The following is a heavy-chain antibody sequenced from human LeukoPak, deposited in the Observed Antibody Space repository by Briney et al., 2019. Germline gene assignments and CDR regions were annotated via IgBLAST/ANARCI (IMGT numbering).Heavy chain of an antibody. J-gene: IGHJ4*02. CDR1: GGSFSGYY. V-gene: IGHV4-34*01. CDR3: ARGSSKNFWSGYFGSFYY. Sequence: KPSETLSLTCAVYGGSFSGYYWSWIRQPPGKGLEWIGEINHSGSTNYNPSLKSRVTISVDTSKIQFSLKLSSVTAADTAVYYCARGSSKNFWSGYFGSFYYWGQGTLVTVSS. CDR2: INHSGST. D-gene: IGHD3-3*01.